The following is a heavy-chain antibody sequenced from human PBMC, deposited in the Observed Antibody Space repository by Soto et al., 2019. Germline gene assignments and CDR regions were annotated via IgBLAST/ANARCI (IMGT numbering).Heavy chain of an antibody. CDR3: ARDPTFYYGSGSYSYYYYMDV. CDR1: GYTFTSYA. Sequence: QVQLVQSGAEVKKPGASVKVSCKASGYTFTSYAMHWVRQAPGQRLEWMGWINAGNGNTKYSQKFQGRVTITRDTSASTAYMELSSLRSEYTAVYYCARDPTFYYGSGSYSYYYYMDVWGKGTTVTVSS. CDR2: INAGNGNT. J-gene: IGHJ6*03. D-gene: IGHD3-10*01. V-gene: IGHV1-3*01.